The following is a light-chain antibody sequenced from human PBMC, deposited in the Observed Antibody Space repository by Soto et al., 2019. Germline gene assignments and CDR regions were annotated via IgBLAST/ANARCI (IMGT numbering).Light chain of an antibody. CDR3: QQSHSTPYT. Sequence: DIQMTQSPSSLSASVGDRITIACRASQSITTYLNWYQQKPGKAPNLLIYAASSLQSGVPSRFSGSGSGADFTLTITSLQPEDFATYYCQQSHSTPYTFGQGTKVEIK. CDR2: AAS. J-gene: IGKJ2*01. V-gene: IGKV1-39*01. CDR1: QSITTY.